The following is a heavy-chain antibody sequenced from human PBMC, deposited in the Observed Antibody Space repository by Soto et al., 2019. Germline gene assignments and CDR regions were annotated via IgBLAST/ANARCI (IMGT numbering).Heavy chain of an antibody. V-gene: IGHV4-61*01. CDR3: ARGGGQEAYCGGDCYDDY. J-gene: IGHJ4*02. Sequence: PSETLSLTCTVSGGSVSSGSYYWSWIRQPPGKGLEWIGYIYYSGSTNYNPSLKSRVTISVDTSKNQFSLKLSSVTAADTAVYYFARGGGQEAYCGGDCYDDYWGQGTLVTVSS. CDR1: GGSVSSGSYY. CDR2: IYYSGST. D-gene: IGHD2-21*02.